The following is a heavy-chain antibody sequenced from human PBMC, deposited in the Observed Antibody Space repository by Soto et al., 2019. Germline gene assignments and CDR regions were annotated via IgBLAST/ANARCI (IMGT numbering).Heavy chain of an antibody. CDR2: INPSSGAT. CDR3: ATDTKHGDYGYKLDY. V-gene: IGHV1-2*02. J-gene: IGHJ4*02. D-gene: IGHD4-17*01. Sequence: EASVKVSCKASGYNFVAYYMHWVRQAPGQGLEWMGWINPSSGATNFAERFQGRVTMTSDTSISTFYMEIKRLNSDDTAVYFCATDTKHGDYGYKLDYWGQGTLVTVSS. CDR1: GYNFVAYY.